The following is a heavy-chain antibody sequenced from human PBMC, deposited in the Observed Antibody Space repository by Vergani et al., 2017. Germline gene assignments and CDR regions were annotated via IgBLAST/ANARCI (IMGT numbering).Heavy chain of an antibody. Sequence: QVQLVQSGAEVKKPGSSVKVSCKASGGTFSSYAISWVRQAPGQGLEWMGGIIPIFGTANYAQKFQGRVTITADESTSTAYMELSSLRSEDTALYYCARSPITMIVVDYRFDYWGQGTLVTVSS. D-gene: IGHD3-22*01. V-gene: IGHV1-69*01. CDR2: IIPIFGTA. J-gene: IGHJ4*02. CDR1: GGTFSSYA. CDR3: ARSPITMIVVDYRFDY.